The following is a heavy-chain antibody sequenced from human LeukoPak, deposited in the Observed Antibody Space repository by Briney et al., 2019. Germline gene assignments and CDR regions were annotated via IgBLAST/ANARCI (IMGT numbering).Heavy chain of an antibody. J-gene: IGHJ4*02. CDR1: GGSISSYY. Sequence: SETLSLTCTVSGGSISSYYWSWIRQPPGKGLEWIGEINHSGSTNYNPSLKSRVTISVDTSKNQFSLKLSSVTAADTAVYYCATNPYTPGYSYGIGWGQGTLVTVSS. CDR2: INHSGST. CDR3: ATNPYTPGYSYGIG. V-gene: IGHV4-34*01. D-gene: IGHD5-18*01.